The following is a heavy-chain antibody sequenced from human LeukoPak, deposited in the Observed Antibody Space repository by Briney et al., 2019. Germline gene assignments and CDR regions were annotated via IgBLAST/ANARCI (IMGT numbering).Heavy chain of an antibody. V-gene: IGHV4-30-4*08. CDR1: GGSIGSADSH. CDR3: AAQTGTTASYYYYMDV. CDR2: ISYSGNT. D-gene: IGHD1-1*01. J-gene: IGHJ6*03. Sequence: SQTLSLTCTVSGGSIGSADSHWSWLRQPPGKGLEWIGYISYSGNTHYNPSLKSPFTISVDTSKNQLSLKLSSVTAADTAVYYCAAQTGTTASYYYYMDVWGKGTTVTVSS.